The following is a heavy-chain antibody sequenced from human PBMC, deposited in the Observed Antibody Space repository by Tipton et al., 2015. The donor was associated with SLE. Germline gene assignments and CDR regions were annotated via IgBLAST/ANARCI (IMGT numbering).Heavy chain of an antibody. CDR2: IYYGRST. J-gene: IGHJ4*02. CDR3: ARVATYYYDSSGYQFDY. V-gene: IGHV4-39*07. CDR1: GGSIISSTYF. D-gene: IGHD3-22*01. Sequence: TLSLTCTVSGGSIISSTYFWAWIRQPPGKGLEWIGSIYYGRSTYYSPSLKSRVTISVDTSKNQFSLKLSSVTAADTAVYYCARVATYYYDSSGYQFDYWGQGTLVTVSS.